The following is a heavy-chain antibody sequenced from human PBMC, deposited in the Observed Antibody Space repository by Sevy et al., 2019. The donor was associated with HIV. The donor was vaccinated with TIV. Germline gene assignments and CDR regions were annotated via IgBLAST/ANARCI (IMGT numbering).Heavy chain of an antibody. CDR2: VNSDGSST. CDR3: VAANTWEDY. V-gene: IGHV3-74*01. J-gene: IGHJ4*02. Sequence: GGSLRLSCSASGFTFSSYWMHWVRQAPGKGLVWVSGVNSDGSSTNYADSVKGRFTISRDSAKSTLYLQMNSLRAEDTAVYFCVAANTWEDYWGREPWSPSPQ. CDR1: GFTFSSYW. D-gene: IGHD1-26*01.